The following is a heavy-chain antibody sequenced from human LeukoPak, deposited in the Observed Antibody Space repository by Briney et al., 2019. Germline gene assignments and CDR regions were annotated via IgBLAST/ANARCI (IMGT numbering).Heavy chain of an antibody. J-gene: IGHJ4*02. CDR1: GFTFTTYT. CDR2: ITGDNKII. D-gene: IGHD3-10*01. V-gene: IGHV3-48*01. CDR3: AKRYGSGSYYYDY. Sequence: PGGSLRLSCSASGFTFTTYTMSWVRQAPGKGLEWVSYITGDNKIIEYADSVKGRFTISRDNSKNTLYLQMNSLRAEDTAVYSCAKRYGSGSYYYDYWGQGTLVTVSS.